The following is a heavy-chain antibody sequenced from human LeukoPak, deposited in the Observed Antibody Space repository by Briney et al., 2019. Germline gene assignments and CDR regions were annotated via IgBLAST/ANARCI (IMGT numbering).Heavy chain of an antibody. Sequence: GGSLRLSCAASAFTFGSNSMNWVRQGPGKGLEWGSSISSSSSYIYYAESVKGRFTISRDNAKNSLYLQMNSLKTEDTAVYYCTSNYCSGGSCYLYWGQGTLVTVSS. CDR3: TSNYCSGGSCYLY. D-gene: IGHD2-15*01. CDR1: AFTFGSNS. CDR2: ISSSSSYI. V-gene: IGHV3-21*04. J-gene: IGHJ4*02.